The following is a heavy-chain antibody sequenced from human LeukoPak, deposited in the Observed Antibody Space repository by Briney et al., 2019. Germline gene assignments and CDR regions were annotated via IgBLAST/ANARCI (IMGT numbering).Heavy chain of an antibody. J-gene: IGHJ3*02. Sequence: PGGSLRLSCAASGFAFSTYWMTWVRQAPGKGLEWVANIKRDGSLTHYVDSVKGRFTISRDNAKNSLYLQMNSLRVDDSAVYYCAGDQSPQIDGIYYDASDIWGQGTMVTVAS. CDR3: AGDQSPQIDGIYYDASDI. CDR2: IKRDGSLT. V-gene: IGHV3-7*01. CDR1: GFAFSTYW. D-gene: IGHD1-26*01.